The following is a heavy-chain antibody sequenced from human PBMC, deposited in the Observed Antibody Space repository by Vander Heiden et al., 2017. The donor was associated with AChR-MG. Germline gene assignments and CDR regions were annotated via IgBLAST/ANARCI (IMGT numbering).Heavy chain of an antibody. CDR3: TRGNTVVGAKYYFDY. D-gene: IGHD1-26*01. CDR2: VRSRAT. CDR1: GFTIGDYA. Sequence: EVQLVESGGDLVQPGRSRRLSCTASGFTIGDYAMTWVRQAPGKGLEWVGFVRSRATEYAASVKGRFTISRDDSKSVAYLQLNSLTSEDTAVYYCTRGNTVVGAKYYFDYWGQGTLVTVSS. V-gene: IGHV3-49*04. J-gene: IGHJ4*02.